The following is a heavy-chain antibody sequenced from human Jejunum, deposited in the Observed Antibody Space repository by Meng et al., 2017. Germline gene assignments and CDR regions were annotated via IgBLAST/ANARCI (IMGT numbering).Heavy chain of an antibody. J-gene: IGHJ4*02. CDR1: GFTFSSYW. CDR3: ANSNFRDSDY. CDR2: VNQDGSDK. D-gene: IGHD3-10*01. Sequence: GVLKISGAASGFTFSSYWMTWVRQAPGKGLEWVALVNQDGSDKYYVDSVKGRFTISRDNAKNSLYLQMNSLRAEDTAVYYCANSNFRDSDYWGQGTLVTVSS. V-gene: IGHV3-7*01.